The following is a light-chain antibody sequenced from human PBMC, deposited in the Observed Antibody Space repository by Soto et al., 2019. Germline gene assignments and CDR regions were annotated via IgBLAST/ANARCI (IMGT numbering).Light chain of an antibody. CDR1: QTISSW. CDR3: QHYYSYSAA. CDR2: KAS. J-gene: IGKJ1*01. Sequence: DIQMTQSPSPLSGSVGDRVTITCRASQTISSWLAWYQQKPGTATKLLIYKASTLKSGVPSRYSGSGSGPEFTLTISSRQADEFATYYCQHYYSYSAAVGQGTNVELK. V-gene: IGKV1-5*03.